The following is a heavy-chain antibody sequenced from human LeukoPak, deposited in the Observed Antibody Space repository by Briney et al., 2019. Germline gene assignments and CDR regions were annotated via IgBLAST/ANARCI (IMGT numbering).Heavy chain of an antibody. D-gene: IGHD3-22*01. V-gene: IGHV3-30*18. Sequence: GGSLRLSCAVSGFTFSSYWMNWVRQAPGKGLEWVAVISYDGSATSYAESVKGRFTISRDNSKNTLYLQMNSLRAEDTAVYYCAKEGLDYYYDSSGYDYWGQGTLVTVSS. CDR2: ISYDGSAT. J-gene: IGHJ4*02. CDR3: AKEGLDYYYDSSGYDY. CDR1: GFTFSSYW.